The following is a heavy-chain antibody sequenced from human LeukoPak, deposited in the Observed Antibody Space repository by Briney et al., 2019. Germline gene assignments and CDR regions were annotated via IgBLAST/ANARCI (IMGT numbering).Heavy chain of an antibody. Sequence: GGSLGLPCAASGFPFSIFEMNWVGQAPGRGWEGVSYISSSGSTIYYADSVKGRFTISRDNAKNSLYLQMNSLRAEDTAVYYCASLDRGYYYSFDYWGQETLVTVSS. V-gene: IGHV3-48*03. J-gene: IGHJ4*02. CDR1: GFPFSIFE. D-gene: IGHD2/OR15-2a*01. CDR2: ISSSGSTI. CDR3: ASLDRGYYYSFDY.